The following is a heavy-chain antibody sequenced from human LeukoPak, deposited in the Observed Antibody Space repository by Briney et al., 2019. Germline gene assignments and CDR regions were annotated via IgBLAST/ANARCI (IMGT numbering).Heavy chain of an antibody. CDR1: GGSISSYY. CDR2: IYTSGST. Sequence: PSETLSLTCTVSGGSISSYYWSWIRQPAGKGPEWIGRIYTSGSTNYNPSLKSRVTMSVDTSKNQFSLKLSSVAAADTAVYYCARAHRGWFGEYYMDVWGKGTTVTVSS. D-gene: IGHD3-10*01. CDR3: ARAHRGWFGEYYMDV. V-gene: IGHV4-4*07. J-gene: IGHJ6*03.